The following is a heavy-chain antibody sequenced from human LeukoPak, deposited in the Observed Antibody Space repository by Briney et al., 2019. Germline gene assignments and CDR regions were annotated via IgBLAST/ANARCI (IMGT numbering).Heavy chain of an antibody. D-gene: IGHD6-19*01. CDR2: IYYSGST. J-gene: IGHJ4*02. CDR1: GGSISSYY. CDR3: ARHSIVGQWLVPFDY. V-gene: IGHV4-59*08. Sequence: SETLSLTCTVSGGSISSYYWSWIRQPPGKGLEWIGYIYYSGSTNYNPSLKSRVTISVDTSKNQFSLKLSSVTAADTDVYYCARHSIVGQWLVPFDYWGQGTLVTVSS.